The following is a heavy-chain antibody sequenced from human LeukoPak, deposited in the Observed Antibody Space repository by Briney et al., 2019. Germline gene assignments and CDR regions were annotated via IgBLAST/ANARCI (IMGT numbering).Heavy chain of an antibody. CDR1: GFTFSSYS. CDR3: ARWGDYGDYMSY. J-gene: IGHJ4*02. D-gene: IGHD4-17*01. Sequence: GGSLRLSCAASGFTFSSYSMNWVRQAPGKGLEWVSSISSSSSYIYYADSVKGRFTISRDNAKNSLYLQMNSLRAEDTAVYCCARWGDYGDYMSYWGQGTLVTVSS. CDR2: ISSSSSYI. V-gene: IGHV3-21*01.